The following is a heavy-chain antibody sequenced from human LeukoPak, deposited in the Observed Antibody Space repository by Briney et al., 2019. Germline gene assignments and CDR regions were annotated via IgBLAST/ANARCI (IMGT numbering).Heavy chain of an antibody. V-gene: IGHV1-2*02. D-gene: IGHD3-3*01. J-gene: IGHJ5*02. CDR1: GYTFTGYY. Sequence: ASVKVSCKASGYTFTGYYMHWVRQAPGQGLEWMGWINPNSGGTNYAQKFQGRVTMTRDTSISTAYMGLSRLRSDDTAVYYCARYDFWSGYSRKKHNWFDPWGQGTLVTVSS. CDR2: INPNSGGT. CDR3: ARYDFWSGYSRKKHNWFDP.